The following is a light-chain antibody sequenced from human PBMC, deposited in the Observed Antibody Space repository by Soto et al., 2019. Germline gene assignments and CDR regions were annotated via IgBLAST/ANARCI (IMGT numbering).Light chain of an antibody. CDR1: SSDVGGYNY. Sequence: QSALAQPRSVSGSPGQSVTISCTGTSSDVGGYNYVSWYQQHPGKAPKLMIYDVSKRPSGVPDRFSGSKPGNTASLTISGLQAEDEADYYCCSYAGSSYVFGNGTKVTVL. V-gene: IGLV2-11*01. CDR3: CSYAGSSYV. CDR2: DVS. J-gene: IGLJ1*01.